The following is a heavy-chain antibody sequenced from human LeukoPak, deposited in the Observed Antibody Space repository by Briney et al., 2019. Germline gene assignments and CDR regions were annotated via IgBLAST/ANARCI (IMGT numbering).Heavy chain of an antibody. J-gene: IGHJ5*02. V-gene: IGHV4-39*07. D-gene: IGHD3-9*01. CDR2: IYYSGST. Sequence: SETLSLTCTVSGGSISSSSYYWGWIRQPPGKGLEWIGSIYYSGSTYYNPSLKSRVTISVDTSKNQFSLKLSSVTAADTAVYYCAGLRYFDWLLHDWFDPWGQGTLVTVSS. CDR1: GGSISSSSYY. CDR3: AGLRYFDWLLHDWFDP.